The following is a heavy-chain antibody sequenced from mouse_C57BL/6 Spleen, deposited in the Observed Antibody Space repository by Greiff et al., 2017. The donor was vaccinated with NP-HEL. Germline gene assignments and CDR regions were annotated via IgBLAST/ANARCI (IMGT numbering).Heavy chain of an antibody. CDR1: GYAFSSYW. V-gene: IGHV1-80*01. J-gene: IGHJ2*01. Sequence: QVQLQQSGAELVKPGASVKISCKASGYAFSSYWMNWVKQRPGKGLEWIGQIYPGDGDTNYNGKFKGKATLTADKSSSTAYMQLSSLTSEDSAVYFCARAGGTYYSNFDYWGQGTTLTVSS. D-gene: IGHD2-5*01. CDR2: IYPGDGDT. CDR3: ARAGGTYYSNFDY.